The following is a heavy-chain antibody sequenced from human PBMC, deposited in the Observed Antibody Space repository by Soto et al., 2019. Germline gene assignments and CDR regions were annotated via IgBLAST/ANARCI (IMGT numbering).Heavy chain of an antibody. CDR1: DNTFTQYG. CDR3: AATGGNYFGLDV. V-gene: IGHV1-18*01. CDR2: ISGYNGNT. Sequence: ASVKVSCKSSDNTFTQYGINWVRQAPGQGLEWMGWISGYNGNTKYAQKFQDRVTMTADTSTRTAFMEVRSLTSGDTGVYFCAATGGNYFGLDVWGQGTTVTGSS. J-gene: IGHJ6*02. D-gene: IGHD2-8*02.